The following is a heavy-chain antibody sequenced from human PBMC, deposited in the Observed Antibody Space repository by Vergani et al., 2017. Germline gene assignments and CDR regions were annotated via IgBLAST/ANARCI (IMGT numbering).Heavy chain of an antibody. CDR3: ARVPYYYYGMDV. J-gene: IGHJ6*02. CDR2: IYSGGST. Sequence: VQLVESGGGVVQPGRSLRLSCAASGFTVSSNYMSWVRQAPGKGLEWVSVIYSGGSTYYADSVKGRFTISRDNSKNTLYLQMNSLRAEDTAVYYCARVPYYYYGMDVWGQGTTVTVSS. CDR1: GFTVSSNY. V-gene: IGHV3-53*01.